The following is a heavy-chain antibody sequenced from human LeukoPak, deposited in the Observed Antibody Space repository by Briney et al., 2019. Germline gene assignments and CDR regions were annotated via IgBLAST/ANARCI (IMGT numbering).Heavy chain of an antibody. Sequence: GASVKVSCKASGYTFTNYGISWVRQAPGQGLEWMGWISGYNGNTYYAQKFQGRVTMTTDTSTSTAYMELRSLRSDDTAAYYCARNRYYYDSSDYYFFDYWGQGTLVTVSS. J-gene: IGHJ4*02. D-gene: IGHD3-22*01. CDR1: GYTFTNYG. CDR3: ARNRYYYDSSDYYFFDY. V-gene: IGHV1-18*01. CDR2: ISGYNGNT.